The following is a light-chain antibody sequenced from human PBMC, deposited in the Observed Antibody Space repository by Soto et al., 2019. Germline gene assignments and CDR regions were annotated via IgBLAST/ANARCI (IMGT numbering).Light chain of an antibody. J-gene: IGKJ1*01. Sequence: DVVMTQSPLSLPVTLGQPASISCRSSQSLVYSDGNTYLNWFQQRPGQSPRRLIYKVSNRDPGVPDTFLGIGSGTDFALKISSVEAEDVGVYYCMQGTHWPWTFGQGTKVEIK. CDR1: QSLVYSDGNTY. CDR2: KVS. CDR3: MQGTHWPWT. V-gene: IGKV2-30*01.